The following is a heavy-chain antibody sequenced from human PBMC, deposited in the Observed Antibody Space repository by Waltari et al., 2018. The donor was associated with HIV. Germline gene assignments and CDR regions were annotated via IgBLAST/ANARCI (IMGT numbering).Heavy chain of an antibody. Sequence: QVQLVQSGAEVKKPGASVKVSCKASGYTFTSYAMHWVRQAPGQRLEWMGWINAGNGNTKYSQKFQGRVTITRDTSASTAYMELSSLRSEDTAVYYCARDPLGYCSSTSCYLNQKVPGWFDPWGQGTLVTVSS. CDR3: ARDPLGYCSSTSCYLNQKVPGWFDP. CDR2: INAGNGNT. J-gene: IGHJ5*02. CDR1: GYTFTSYA. D-gene: IGHD2-2*01. V-gene: IGHV1-3*01.